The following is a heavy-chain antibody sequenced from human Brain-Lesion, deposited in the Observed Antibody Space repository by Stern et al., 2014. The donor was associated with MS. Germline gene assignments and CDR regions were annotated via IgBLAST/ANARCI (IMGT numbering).Heavy chain of an antibody. V-gene: IGHV3-11*01. J-gene: IGHJ4*02. CDR1: GFIFSDYY. CDR3: AISSSRYYFDS. CDR2: ISTTASNI. D-gene: IGHD2-2*01. Sequence: QLVQSGGTLVKPGGSLRLSCAASGFIFSDYYMNWIRQAPGQGLEWVSYISTTASNIYYADSVKGRFTISRDNTKNSLFLLMSSLRAEDTAVYYCAISSSRYYFDSWGLGTLVTVSS.